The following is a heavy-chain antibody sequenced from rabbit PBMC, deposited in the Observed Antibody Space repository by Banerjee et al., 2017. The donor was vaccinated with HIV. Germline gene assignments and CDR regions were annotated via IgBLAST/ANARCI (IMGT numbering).Heavy chain of an antibody. CDR1: GFSFSSKYY. J-gene: IGHJ4*01. V-gene: IGHV1S40*01. CDR3: ARGWKYGGDDTYAYVFTL. D-gene: IGHD6-1*01. Sequence: QSLEESGGDLVKPGASLTLTCTASGFSFSSKYYMCWVRQAPGKGLEWIACIDGGSSGSTYYASWAKGRFTISKTSSTTVTLQMTSLTAADTATYFCARGWKYGGDDTYAYVFTLWGQGTLVTVS. CDR2: IDGGSSGST.